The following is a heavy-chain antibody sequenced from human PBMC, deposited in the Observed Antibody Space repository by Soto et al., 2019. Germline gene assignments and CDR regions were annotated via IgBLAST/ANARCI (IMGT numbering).Heavy chain of an antibody. D-gene: IGHD3-10*01. CDR3: ARAGHYYGSGSYYRSYYYYGMDV. J-gene: IGHJ6*02. CDR2: IYYSGST. V-gene: IGHV4-59*01. CDR1: GGSISSYY. Sequence: SETLSLTCTVSGGSISSYYWSWIRQPPGKGLEWIGYIYYSGSTNYNPSLKSRVSISVDTSKNQFSLKLSSVTAADTAVYYCARAGHYYGSGSYYRSYYYYGMDVWGQGTTVTVSS.